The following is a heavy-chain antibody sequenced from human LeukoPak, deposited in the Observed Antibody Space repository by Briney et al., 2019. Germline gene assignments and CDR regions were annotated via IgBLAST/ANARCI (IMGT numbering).Heavy chain of an antibody. V-gene: IGHV4-38-2*01. J-gene: IGHJ4*02. D-gene: IGHD3-3*01. CDR2: IYRTEST. Sequence: SETLSLTCDVSGYSVGTNHFWGWIRQPPGKGLEWIGRIYRTESTSYNPSLQSRVTISVDTSKNQFSLKLRSVTAADTAIYYCARYDSRGSGSTQLDHWGQGTLVTVSS. CDR3: ARYDSRGSGSTQLDH. CDR1: GYSVGTNHF.